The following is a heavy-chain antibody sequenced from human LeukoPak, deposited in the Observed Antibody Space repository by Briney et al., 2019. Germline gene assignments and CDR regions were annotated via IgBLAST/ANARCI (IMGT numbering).Heavy chain of an antibody. V-gene: IGHV3-7*01. CDR3: AREAFEYHYYYYMDV. CDR2: IKQDGSEK. Sequence: GGSLRLSCAASGFTFSSYWMSWVRQAPGKGLEWVANIKQDGSEKYYVDSVKGRFTISRDNAKNSLYLQMNSLRAEDTAVYYCAREAFEYHYYYYMDVWGKGTTVTISS. J-gene: IGHJ6*03. CDR1: GFTFSSYW.